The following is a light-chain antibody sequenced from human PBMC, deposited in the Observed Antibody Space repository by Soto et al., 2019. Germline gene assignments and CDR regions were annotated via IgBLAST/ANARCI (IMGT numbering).Light chain of an antibody. CDR2: DAS. CDR3: QQRGNWPPALT. V-gene: IGKV3-11*01. CDR1: QNVSTH. J-gene: IGKJ4*01. Sequence: EIVLTQSPATLSLSPGERATLSCRASQNVSTHLVLYHHQPGQAPRLLIYDASNRATGIPARFSGSGSGTDFTLTISSLEPEDFAVYYCQQRGNWPPALTFGGGTKVQIK.